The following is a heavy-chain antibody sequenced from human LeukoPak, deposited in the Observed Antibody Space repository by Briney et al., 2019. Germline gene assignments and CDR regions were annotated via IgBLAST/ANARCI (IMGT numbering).Heavy chain of an antibody. CDR1: GGTFSSYA. V-gene: IGHV1-69*06. J-gene: IGHJ6*02. D-gene: IGHD4-17*01. CDR2: IIPIFGTA. CDR3: ASSTVTTPHYYYGMDV. Sequence: ASVKVSCKASGGTFSSYAISWVRQAPGQGLEWMGGIIPIFGTANYAQKFQGRVTITADKSTSTAYMELSSLRSEDTAVYYCASSTVTTPHYYYGMDVWGQGTLVTVSS.